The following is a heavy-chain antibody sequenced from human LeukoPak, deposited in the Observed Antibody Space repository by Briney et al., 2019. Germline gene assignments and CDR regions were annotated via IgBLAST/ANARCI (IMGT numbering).Heavy chain of an antibody. CDR1: GFHFSSSS. Sequence: PGGSLRLSCAASGFHFSSSSMHGPRQAPGRGRVGVSFISSSSSTIDYAESVKGRFNISRDNAKNSLYLQMNSLRDEDTAVYYCAREMAHYFDSSGYSFWGEGTLVTVSS. D-gene: IGHD3-22*01. V-gene: IGHV3-48*02. J-gene: IGHJ4*02. CDR2: ISSSSSTI. CDR3: AREMAHYFDSSGYSF.